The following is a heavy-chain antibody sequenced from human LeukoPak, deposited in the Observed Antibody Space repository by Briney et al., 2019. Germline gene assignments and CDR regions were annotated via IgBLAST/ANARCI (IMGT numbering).Heavy chain of an antibody. D-gene: IGHD3-10*01. V-gene: IGHV4-34*01. CDR1: GGWFSGYY. CDR3: ARGFFLVTMVRGVPGPPGMDV. J-gene: IGHJ6*02. CDR2: INDSGST. Sequence: SETLPLTCAVYGGWFSGYYWSWLRQPPGKGREWIGVINDSGSTNYNPSLKSRVTISVDTSKNQFSLKLSSVTAADTAVYYCARGFFLVTMVRGVPGPPGMDVWGQGTTVTVSS.